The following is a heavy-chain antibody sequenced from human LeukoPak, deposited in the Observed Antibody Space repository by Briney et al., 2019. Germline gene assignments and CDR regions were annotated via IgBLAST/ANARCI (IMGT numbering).Heavy chain of an antibody. J-gene: IGHJ4*02. V-gene: IGHV4-34*01. CDR2: INHSGST. Sequence: SETLSRTCAVYGGSFSGYYWSWIRQPPGKGLEWIGEINHSGSTNYNPSLKSRVTISVDTSKNQFSLKLSSVTAADTAVYYCARGGGYSSSRLDYWGQGTLVTVSS. CDR3: ARGGGYSSSRLDY. CDR1: GGSFSGYY. D-gene: IGHD6-13*01.